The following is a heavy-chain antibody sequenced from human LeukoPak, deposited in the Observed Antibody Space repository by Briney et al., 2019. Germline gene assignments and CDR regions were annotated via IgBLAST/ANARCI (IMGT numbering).Heavy chain of an antibody. J-gene: IGHJ3*02. CDR2: IDYSGST. D-gene: IGHD3-22*01. V-gene: IGHV4-59*11. CDR3: ARLINNDNSGDADTFDM. Sequence: SETLSLTCTVSGGSMRSHYWSWIRQTPGKGLGWIGYIDYSGSTRYNPSLQSRVSISVDTSKNQFSLKLTSVTATDTAVYYCARLINNDNSGDADTFDMWGQGTVVTVSS. CDR1: GGSMRSHY.